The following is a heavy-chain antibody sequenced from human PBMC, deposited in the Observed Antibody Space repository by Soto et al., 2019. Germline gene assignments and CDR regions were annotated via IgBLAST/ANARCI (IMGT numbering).Heavy chain of an antibody. J-gene: IGHJ4*02. D-gene: IGHD3-3*01. Sequence: VGSLRLSCAASGFTVSSNYMSWVRQAPGKGLEWVSVIYSGGSTYYADSVKGRFTISRDNSKNTLYLQMNSLRAEDTAVYYCATGGGYDFWSGYQILDYWGQGTLVTVS. V-gene: IGHV3-53*01. CDR1: GFTVSSNY. CDR3: ATGGGYDFWSGYQILDY. CDR2: IYSGGST.